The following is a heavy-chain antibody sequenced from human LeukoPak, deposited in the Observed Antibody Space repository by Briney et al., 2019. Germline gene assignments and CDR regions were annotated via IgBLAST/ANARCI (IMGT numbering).Heavy chain of an antibody. V-gene: IGHV1-18*01. CDR2: ISSYNGNT. CDR3: ARDGYSSGWGYFDY. Sequence: GASVKVSCKASGYTFTSYGISWVRQAPGQGLEWMGWISSYNGNTNYAQKFQGRVTMTTDTSTSTAYMELRSLRSDDTAVYYCARDGYSSGWGYFDYWGQGTLVTVSS. J-gene: IGHJ4*02. D-gene: IGHD6-19*01. CDR1: GYTFTSYG.